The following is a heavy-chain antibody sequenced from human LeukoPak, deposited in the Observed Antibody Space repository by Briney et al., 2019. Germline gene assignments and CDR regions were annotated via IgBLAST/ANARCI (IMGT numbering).Heavy chain of an antibody. D-gene: IGHD3-10*01. Sequence: PGGSLRLSCAASGFTFSSYVMHWVRQAPGKGLEWVAFIRYDGSNKYYADSVKGRFTISRDNSKNTLYLQMNSLRAEDTAVYYCAKLGTLVRGALEPRDAFDIWGQGTMVTVSS. CDR1: GFTFSSYV. J-gene: IGHJ3*02. CDR2: IRYDGSNK. CDR3: AKLGTLVRGALEPRDAFDI. V-gene: IGHV3-30*02.